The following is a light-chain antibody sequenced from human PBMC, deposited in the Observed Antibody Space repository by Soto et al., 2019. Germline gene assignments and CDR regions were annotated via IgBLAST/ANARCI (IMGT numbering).Light chain of an antibody. CDR2: LAS. J-gene: IGKJ1*01. V-gene: IGKV1-9*01. CDR1: QDISNY. CDR3: QQLDSDPPWT. Sequence: IPLTQSPSSLSASVGDRVTVTCRASQDISNYLAWYQQNPGRAPKLLIYLASTLESGVPSRFSGSGSGTDFTLTISSLQPEDFATYYCQQLDSDPPWTFGQGTRVEIK.